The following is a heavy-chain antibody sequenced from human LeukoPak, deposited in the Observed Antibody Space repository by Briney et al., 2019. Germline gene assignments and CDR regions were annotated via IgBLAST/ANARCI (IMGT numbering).Heavy chain of an antibody. CDR3: ARENDYGDYLDY. Sequence: GGSLRLSCAASGFTFSDYYMSWIRQAPGRGLEWVSYISSSGSTIYYADSVKGRFTISRDNAKNSLYLQMNSLRAEDTAVYYCARENDYGDYLDYWGQGTLVTVSS. CDR2: ISSSGSTI. V-gene: IGHV3-11*04. J-gene: IGHJ4*02. D-gene: IGHD4-17*01. CDR1: GFTFSDYY.